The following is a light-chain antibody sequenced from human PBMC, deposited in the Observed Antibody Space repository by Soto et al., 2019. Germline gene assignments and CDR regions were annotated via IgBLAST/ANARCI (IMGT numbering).Light chain of an antibody. Sequence: DIQMTQSPSSVSASEGDRVTITCRASQGISSWLAWYQQKPEKAPKLVIYAASSLQSGVPSRFSGSGSGTEFTLTISSLQPEDFATYYCLQHNSYPPTFGQGTKVDIK. CDR3: LQHNSYPPT. CDR2: AAS. CDR1: QGISSW. J-gene: IGKJ1*01. V-gene: IGKV1D-16*01.